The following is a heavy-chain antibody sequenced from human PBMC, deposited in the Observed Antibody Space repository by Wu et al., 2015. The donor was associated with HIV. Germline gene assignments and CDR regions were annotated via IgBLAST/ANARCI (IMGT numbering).Heavy chain of an antibody. J-gene: IGHJ6*03. CDR3: VRKYYDSSGYYYYYYMDV. D-gene: IGHD3-22*01. V-gene: IGHV1-69*12. Sequence: QVQLVQSGAEVKKPGSSVKVSCKASGGTFSSYAISWVRQAPGQGLEWMGGIIPIFGTANYAQKFQGRVTITADESTSTAYMELSSLRSEDTAVYYCVRKYYDSSGYYYYYYMDVWGKGTTVTVSS. CDR2: IIPIFGTA. CDR1: GGTFSSYA.